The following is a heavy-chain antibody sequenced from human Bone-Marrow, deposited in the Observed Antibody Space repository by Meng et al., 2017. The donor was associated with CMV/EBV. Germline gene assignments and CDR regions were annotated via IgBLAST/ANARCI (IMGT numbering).Heavy chain of an antibody. J-gene: IGHJ4*02. D-gene: IGHD3-22*01. CDR1: GFTFSSYM. CDR2: INSDGSST. CDR3: ARELRLCSYYYDISGTEYDY. Sequence: GASLNISWAASGFTFSSYMMHWGRQPPGKGLVWVSRINSDGSSTSYADSVKGQFTISRDNAKNTLYLQMISLRAEDTAVYYCARELRLCSYYYDISGTEYDYWGQGTPVTVPS. V-gene: IGHV3-74*01.